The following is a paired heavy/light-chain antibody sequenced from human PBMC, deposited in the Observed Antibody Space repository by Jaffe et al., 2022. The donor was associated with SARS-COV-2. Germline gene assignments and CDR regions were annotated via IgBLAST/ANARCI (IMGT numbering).Heavy chain of an antibody. Sequence: VQLQQWGAGLLKPSETLSLTCAVYGGSFTGYYWSWIRQPPGKGLEWIGEIIHSGSTNYNPSLESRVTMSIDTSKKQFSLKLNSVTAADTAVYYCGRPTYDHHAQWGQGTLVTVSS. CDR2: IIHSGST. CDR1: GGSFTGYY. V-gene: IGHV4-34*12. D-gene: IGHD3-22*01. CDR3: GRPTYDHHAQ. J-gene: IGHJ4*02.
Light chain of an antibody. CDR3: QQSHSTPYT. V-gene: IGKV1-39*01. CDR1: QTINMF. Sequence: DIQMTQSPSSLSASVGDRVVISCRASQTINMFLNWYQQKPGKAPELLIYGASSLQSGVPSRFSGSGSGTDFTLTISSLQPEDFATYHCQQSHSTPYTFGQGTKVEIK. J-gene: IGKJ2*01. CDR2: GAS.